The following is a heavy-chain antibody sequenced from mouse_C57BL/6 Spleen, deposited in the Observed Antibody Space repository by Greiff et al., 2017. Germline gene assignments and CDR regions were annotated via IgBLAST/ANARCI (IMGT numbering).Heavy chain of an antibody. CDR1: GYTFTSYW. J-gene: IGHJ3*01. CDR3: ASEGDWFDY. Sequence: QVQLQQPGAELVKPGASVKLSCKASGYTFTSYWMHWVKQRPGQGLEWIGMIHPNSGSTNYNEKFKSKATLTVDKSSSTAYMQLSSLTAVDSAVNYCASEGDWFDYWGQGTLVTVSA. V-gene: IGHV1-64*01. CDR2: IHPNSGST.